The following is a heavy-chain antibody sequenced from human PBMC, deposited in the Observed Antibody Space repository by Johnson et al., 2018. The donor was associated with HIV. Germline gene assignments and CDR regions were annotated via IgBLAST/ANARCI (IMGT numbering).Heavy chain of an antibody. Sequence: VQPGGSLRLSCAGSGFTFSDYWMKWVRQAPGKGLEWVAKIKQDGSETYYVDSVKGRFTISRDNAKNLLFLQMNSLRAEDTAVYYCGFDIWGQGTMVTVSS. CDR1: GFTFSDYW. J-gene: IGHJ3*02. CDR2: IKQDGSET. V-gene: IGHV3-7*05. CDR3: GFDI.